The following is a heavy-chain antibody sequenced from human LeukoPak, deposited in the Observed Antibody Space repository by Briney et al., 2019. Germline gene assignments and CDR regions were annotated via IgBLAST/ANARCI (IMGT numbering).Heavy chain of an antibody. J-gene: IGHJ3*02. D-gene: IGHD6-19*01. V-gene: IGHV3-74*01. CDR2: INSDGSST. CDR3: ARGSSVAGNPGAFDI. CDR1: GFTFSSYW. Sequence: GGSLRLSCAASGFTFSSYWMHWVRQAPGKGLVWVSRINSDGSSTSYADSVKGRFTISRDNAKNTLYLQMNSLRAEDTALYYCARGSSVAGNPGAFDIWGQGTMVTVSS.